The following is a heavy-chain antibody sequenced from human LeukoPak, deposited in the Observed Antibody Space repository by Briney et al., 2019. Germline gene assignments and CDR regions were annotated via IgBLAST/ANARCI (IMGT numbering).Heavy chain of an antibody. D-gene: IGHD6-13*01. CDR3: ASDPMAYSSSSYRYFDY. V-gene: IGHV3-48*01. Sequence: GGSLRHSRAPSGFTLSIYSMNGVREAPGRGVEWGSYISSSSSTIYSAAPVKGRFTISRDNAKNSLYLQMNSLRVEDTAVYYCASDPMAYSSSSYRYFDYWGQGTLVTVSS. CDR1: GFTLSIYS. CDR2: ISSSSSTI. J-gene: IGHJ4*02.